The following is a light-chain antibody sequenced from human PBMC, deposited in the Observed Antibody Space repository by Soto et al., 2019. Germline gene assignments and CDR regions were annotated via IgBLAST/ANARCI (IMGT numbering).Light chain of an antibody. V-gene: IGKV3-20*01. CDR2: GAS. CDR3: HPYGRSPFT. CDR1: QSVSSNN. Sequence: EIVLTQSPGTLSLSPGERATLSCRASQSVSSNNLAWYQQRPGQAPRVVIYGASTRATGIPARFSGSGSGTDFTLNISSLEPEYFAVYYCHPYGRSPFTFGPGTNVDIK. J-gene: IGKJ3*01.